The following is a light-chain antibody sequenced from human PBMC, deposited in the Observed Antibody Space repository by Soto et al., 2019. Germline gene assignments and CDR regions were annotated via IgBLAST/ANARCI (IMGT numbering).Light chain of an antibody. Sequence: EIVLTQSPATLSLSPGERATLSCRASQSVSSYLAWYQQKPGQAPRLLIYDASNRATGIPARFSGSGSGTDSTLTIRSLEPEDFAVYYCQQRSNWPLTFGGGTKVEIK. V-gene: IGKV3-11*01. J-gene: IGKJ4*01. CDR2: DAS. CDR1: QSVSSY. CDR3: QQRSNWPLT.